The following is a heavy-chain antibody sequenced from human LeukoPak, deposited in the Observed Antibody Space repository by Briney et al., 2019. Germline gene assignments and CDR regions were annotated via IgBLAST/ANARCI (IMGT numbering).Heavy chain of an antibody. CDR3: ARESRDGGNSLEFDY. J-gene: IGHJ4*02. Sequence: SETLSLTCTVSGRSISSYYWSWSRQPPGKGLEWIGYIYYSGSTNYNPSLKSRVTISVDTSKNQFSLKLSSVTAADTAVYYCARESRDGGNSLEFDYWGQGTLVTVSS. CDR1: GRSISSYY. CDR2: IYYSGST. V-gene: IGHV4-59*01. D-gene: IGHD4-23*01.